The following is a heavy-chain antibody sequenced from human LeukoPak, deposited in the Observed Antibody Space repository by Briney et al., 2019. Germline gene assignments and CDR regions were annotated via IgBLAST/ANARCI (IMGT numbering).Heavy chain of an antibody. Sequence: GGSLRLSCAASGFTFDDYAMHWVRHAPGKGLEWVANIKQDGSEKYYVDSVKGRFTISRDNAKNSLYLQMNSLRAEDTAVYYCARVGYCGGDCYSNFDYWGQGTLVTVSS. CDR1: GFTFDDYA. J-gene: IGHJ4*02. V-gene: IGHV3-7*01. CDR2: IKQDGSEK. D-gene: IGHD2-21*02. CDR3: ARVGYCGGDCYSNFDY.